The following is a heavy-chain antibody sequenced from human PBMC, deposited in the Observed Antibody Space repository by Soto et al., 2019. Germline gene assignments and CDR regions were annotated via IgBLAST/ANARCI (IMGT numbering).Heavy chain of an antibody. J-gene: IGHJ3*02. D-gene: IGHD2-21*02. CDR1: GYSFTSYW. V-gene: IGHV5-51*01. Sequence: GESLKISCKGSGYSFTSYWIGWVRQMPGKGLEWMGTIYPDDSDTRYSPSFQGQVTISADKSISTAYLQWSSLKASDTAMYYCARYLSDTYCGGDCYHDAFDIWGQGTMVTVSS. CDR3: ARYLSDTYCGGDCYHDAFDI. CDR2: IYPDDSDT.